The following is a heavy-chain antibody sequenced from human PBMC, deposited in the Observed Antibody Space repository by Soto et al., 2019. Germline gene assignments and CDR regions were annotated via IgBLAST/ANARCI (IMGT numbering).Heavy chain of an antibody. CDR2: IYYSVST. J-gene: IGHJ4*02. V-gene: IGHV4-59*01. CDR3: ARGNPWDS. CDR1: GGSIGLYY. Sequence: PSETLSLTCTVSGGSIGLYYWSWIRQPPGKGLEWIGYIYYSVSTDYNPSLKSRVTISVDTSKNQFSLTLNSVTTADTAVYFCARGNPWDSWGQGTLVTVSS. D-gene: IGHD1-1*01.